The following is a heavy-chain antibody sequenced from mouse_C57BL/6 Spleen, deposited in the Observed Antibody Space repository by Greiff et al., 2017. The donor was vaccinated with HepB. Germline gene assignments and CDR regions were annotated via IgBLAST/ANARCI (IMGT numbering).Heavy chain of an antibody. J-gene: IGHJ1*03. Sequence: QVQLQQSGAELAKPGASVKLSCKASGYTFTSYWMHWVKQRPGQGLEWIGYINPSSGYTNYNQKFKDKATLTADKSSSTAYMQLSSLTYEDSAVCYCARSSYGSSWYFDGWGTGTTVTVAS. CDR3: ARSSYGSSWYFDG. V-gene: IGHV1-7*01. D-gene: IGHD1-1*01. CDR2: INPSSGYT. CDR1: GYTFTSYW.